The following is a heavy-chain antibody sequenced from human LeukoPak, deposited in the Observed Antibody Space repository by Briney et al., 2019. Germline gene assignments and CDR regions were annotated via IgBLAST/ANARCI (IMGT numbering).Heavy chain of an antibody. CDR3: ASERGRSGRSNWFDP. J-gene: IGHJ5*02. V-gene: IGHV4-59*01. CDR2: IYYSGST. D-gene: IGHD3-10*01. Sequence: SETLSLTCTVSGGSISSYYWSWIRQPPGKGLEWIGYIYYSGSTNYNPSLKSRVTISVDTSKNQFSLKLSSVTAADTAVYYCASERGRSGRSNWFDPWGQGTLVTVSS. CDR1: GGSISSYY.